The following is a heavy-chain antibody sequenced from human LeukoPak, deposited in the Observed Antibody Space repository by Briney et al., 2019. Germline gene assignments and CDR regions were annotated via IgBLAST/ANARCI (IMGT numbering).Heavy chain of an antibody. Sequence: ASVTISCKVSGYTFTDYYMHWVHQAPGKGLEWMGLVDPEDGETIYAEKFQGRVTITADTSTDTAYMELSSLRSEDTAVYHCARDQFLYGDFDYWGQGTLVTVSS. V-gene: IGHV1-69-2*01. CDR1: GYTFTDYY. CDR3: ARDQFLYGDFDY. CDR2: VDPEDGET. D-gene: IGHD4-17*01. J-gene: IGHJ4*02.